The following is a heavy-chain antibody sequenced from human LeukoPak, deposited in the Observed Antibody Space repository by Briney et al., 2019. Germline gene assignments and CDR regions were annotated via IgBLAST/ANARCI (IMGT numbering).Heavy chain of an antibody. V-gene: IGHV4-31*03. CDR3: ARVSSSSWPEPIRYYYYGMDV. CDR2: IYYSGST. D-gene: IGHD6-13*01. J-gene: IGHJ6*04. CDR1: GGSISSGGYY. Sequence: PSQTLSLTCTVSGGSISSGGYYWSWIRQHPGKGLEWIGYIYYSGSTNYNPSLKSRVTISVDTSKNQFSLKLSSVTAADTAVYYRARVSSSSWPEPIRYYYYGMDVWGKGTTVTVSS.